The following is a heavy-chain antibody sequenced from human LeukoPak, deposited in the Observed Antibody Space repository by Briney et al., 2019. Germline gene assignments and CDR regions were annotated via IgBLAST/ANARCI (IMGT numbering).Heavy chain of an antibody. CDR2: ISYDGSNK. J-gene: IGHJ5*02. V-gene: IGHV3-30-3*01. CDR3: AREVQGSGPRGWFDP. Sequence: GGSLRLSCAASGFTFSSYAMHWVRQAPGKGLEWVAVISYDGSNKYYADSVKGRFTISRDNSKDTLYLQMNSLRAEDTAVYYCAREVQGSGPRGWFDPWGQGTLVTVSS. D-gene: IGHD3-10*01. CDR1: GFTFSSYA.